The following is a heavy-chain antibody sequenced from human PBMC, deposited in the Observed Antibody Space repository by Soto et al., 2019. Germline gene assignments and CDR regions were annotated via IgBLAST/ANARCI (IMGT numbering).Heavy chain of an antibody. CDR2: ISSSSSYI. D-gene: IGHD1-26*01. Sequence: EVQLVESGGGLVKPGGSLRLSCAASGFTFSSYSMNWVRQAPGKGLAWVSSISSSSSYIYYADSVKGRFTISRDKAKNSLYLQMNSLRAEDTAVYYCARDVPTDPGSAYWCQGTLVTVSS. CDR3: ARDVPTDPGSAY. J-gene: IGHJ4*02. V-gene: IGHV3-21*01. CDR1: GFTFSSYS.